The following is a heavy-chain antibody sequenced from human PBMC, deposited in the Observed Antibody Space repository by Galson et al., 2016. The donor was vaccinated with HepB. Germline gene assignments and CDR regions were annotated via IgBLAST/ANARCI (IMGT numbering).Heavy chain of an antibody. CDR1: GFSFSAYT. J-gene: IGHJ6*04. D-gene: IGHD3-3*01. CDR2: ISGSGGSR. CDR3: AKDQAEGFLESWPYYSYGMDV. V-gene: IGHV3-23*01. Sequence: SLRLSCAASGFSFSAYTMTWVRQAPGKGLEWVSTISGSGGSRYYAGSEKGRFTISKDISKNTLYLQMNSLRAEDTAIYYRAKDQAEGFLESWPYYSYGMDVWGKGTTVTV.